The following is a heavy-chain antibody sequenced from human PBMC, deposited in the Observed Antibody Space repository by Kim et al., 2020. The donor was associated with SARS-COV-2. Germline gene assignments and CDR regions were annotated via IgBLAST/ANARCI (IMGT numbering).Heavy chain of an antibody. CDR3: ARGPEGGYEYYFDY. CDR1: GGSISSNNYY. Sequence: SETLSLTCTVSGGSISSNNYYWGWIRQPPGKGLEWIGNIYYNGNTHYIPSLKSRVTISVDTSKNQFSLKLSSVTAADTAVYYCARGPEGGYEYYFDYWG. CDR2: IYYNGNT. J-gene: IGHJ4*01. D-gene: IGHD5-12*01. V-gene: IGHV4-39*07.